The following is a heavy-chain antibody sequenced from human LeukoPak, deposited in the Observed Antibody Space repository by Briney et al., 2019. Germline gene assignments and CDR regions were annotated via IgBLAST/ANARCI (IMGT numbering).Heavy chain of an antibody. V-gene: IGHV4-61*08. CDR3: ARHARKRLTSNWDY. D-gene: IGHD1-1*01. J-gene: IGHJ4*02. CDR1: GGSISSGDYY. CDR2: IYYIGST. Sequence: SETLSLTCTVSGGSISSGDYYWSWIRQPPGKGLEWIGYIYYIGSTDYNPSLKSRVIISVDTSKNQFSLKMRSVTAADTAVYYCARHARKRLTSNWDYWGQGSLVTVSS.